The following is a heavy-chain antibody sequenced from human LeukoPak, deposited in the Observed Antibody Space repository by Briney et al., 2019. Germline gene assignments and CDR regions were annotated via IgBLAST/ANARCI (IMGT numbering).Heavy chain of an antibody. D-gene: IGHD6-19*01. Sequence: GGSLRLSCAASGFTFSSYAMSWVRQAPGKGLEWVSAISGSGGSTYYADSVKGRFTISRDNSKNALYLQMNSLRAEDTAVYYCAKHLAVAGTSPFDYWGQGTLVTVSS. V-gene: IGHV3-23*01. CDR1: GFTFSSYA. CDR3: AKHLAVAGTSPFDY. J-gene: IGHJ4*02. CDR2: ISGSGGST.